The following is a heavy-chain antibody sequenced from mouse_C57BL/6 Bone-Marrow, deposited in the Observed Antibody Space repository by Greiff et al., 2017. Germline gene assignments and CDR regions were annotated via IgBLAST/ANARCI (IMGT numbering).Heavy chain of an antibody. D-gene: IGHD1-1*01. Sequence: QVQLQQSGAELVKPGASVKMSCKASGYTFTSYWITWVKQRPGQGLEWIGDIYPGSGSTNYNEKFKSKATLTVDTSSSTAYMQLSSLTSEDSAVYYCARDYGTHWYFDVWGTGTTVTVSS. CDR1: GYTFTSYW. J-gene: IGHJ1*03. V-gene: IGHV1-55*01. CDR2: IYPGSGST. CDR3: ARDYGTHWYFDV.